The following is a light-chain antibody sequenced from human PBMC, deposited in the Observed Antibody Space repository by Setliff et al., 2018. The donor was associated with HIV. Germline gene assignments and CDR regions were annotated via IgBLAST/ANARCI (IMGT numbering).Light chain of an antibody. CDR3: SSIRTSRKFV. V-gene: IGLV2-14*01. CDR2: DVT. Sequence: QSALTQPASVSGSPGLSVTISCTGTSSDVGLYNFVSWYQQHPGKVPKLIIYDVTNWHSGISHRFSGATSGNTASLTISGLQADDEADYYCSSIRTSRKFVFVTGTKVTVL. J-gene: IGLJ1*01. CDR1: SSDVGLYNF.